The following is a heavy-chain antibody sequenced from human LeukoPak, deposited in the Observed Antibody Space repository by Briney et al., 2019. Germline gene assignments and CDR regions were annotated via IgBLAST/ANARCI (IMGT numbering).Heavy chain of an antibody. J-gene: IGHJ5*02. CDR3: ARGAPTTSRYNWFDP. Sequence: WASVKVSCKASGGTFSSYAISWVRQAPGQGLEWMGGIIPIFGTANYAQKFQGRDTITTDESTSTAYMELSSLRSEDTAVYYCARGAPTTSRYNWFDPWGQGTLVTVS. CDR1: GGTFSSYA. V-gene: IGHV1-69*05. CDR2: IIPIFGTA. D-gene: IGHD4-11*01.